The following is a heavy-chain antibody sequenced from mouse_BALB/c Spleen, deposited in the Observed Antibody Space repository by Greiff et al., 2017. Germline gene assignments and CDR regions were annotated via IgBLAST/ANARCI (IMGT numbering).Heavy chain of an antibody. J-gene: IGHJ2*01. CDR3: ARRYYGSSYYFDY. CDR1: GFNIKDTY. D-gene: IGHD1-1*01. CDR2: IDPANGTT. V-gene: IGHV14-3*02. Sequence: VQLQQSGAELVKPGASVKLSCTASGFNIKDTYMHWVKQRPEQGLEWIGRIDPANGTTKYDPKFQGKATITADTSSNTAYLQHSSLTSDDTAVYYCARRYYGSSYYFDYWGQGTTLTVSA.